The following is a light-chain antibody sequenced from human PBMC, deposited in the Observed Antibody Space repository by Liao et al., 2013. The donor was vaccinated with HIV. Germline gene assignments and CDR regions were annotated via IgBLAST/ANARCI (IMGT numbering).Light chain of an antibody. V-gene: IGLV3-1*01. CDR2: QDT. J-gene: IGLJ3*02. Sequence: SDELTQPSSVSVSPGQTASIACSGDELRDKYASWLQQKPGQSPVLVIYQDTQRPSGIPERFSGSNSGNTATLTISGTQAVDEADYYCQAWDSYSWVFGGGTELTVL. CDR1: ELRDKY. CDR3: QAWDSYSWV.